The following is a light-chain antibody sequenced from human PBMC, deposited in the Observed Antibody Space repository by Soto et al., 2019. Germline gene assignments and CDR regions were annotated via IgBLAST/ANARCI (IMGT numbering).Light chain of an antibody. Sequence: CASSTGAVTSGNYPNWFQQKPGQAPRALIYSTSYKHSWTPARFSGSLLGDKAALTLSGVQPEDEAEYYCLLYYGGAYVFGTGTKLTVL. CDR2: STS. CDR1: TGAVTSGNY. J-gene: IGLJ1*01. V-gene: IGLV7-43*01. CDR3: LLYYGGAYV.